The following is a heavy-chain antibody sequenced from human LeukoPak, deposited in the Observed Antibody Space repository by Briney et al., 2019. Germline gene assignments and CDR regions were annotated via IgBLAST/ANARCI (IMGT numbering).Heavy chain of an antibody. D-gene: IGHD6-6*01. CDR3: AKVGGIAARPGDYYYYMDV. J-gene: IGHJ6*03. CDR1: GFTFSSYG. V-gene: IGHV3-33*06. Sequence: GRSLRLSCAASGFTFSSYGMHWVRQAPGKGLEWVAVIWYDGSNKYYADSEKGRFTISRDNSKNTLYLQMNSLRAEDTAVYYCAKVGGIAARPGDYYYYMDVWGKGTTVTVSS. CDR2: IWYDGSNK.